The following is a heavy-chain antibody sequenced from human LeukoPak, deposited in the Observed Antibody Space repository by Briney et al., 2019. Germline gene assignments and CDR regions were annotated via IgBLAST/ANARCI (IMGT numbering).Heavy chain of an antibody. CDR2: ISTSGST. Sequence: SETLSLTCTVSGDSISNAYWSWIRQPAGKGLESIGHISTSGSTNYNPSLKSRVTMSVGTSKNQFSLKLSSVTAADTAVYYCARVRYSDSSVLTRKRSYYFDYWGQGTLVTVSS. D-gene: IGHD3-22*01. CDR1: GDSISNAY. V-gene: IGHV4-4*07. CDR3: ARVRYSDSSVLTRKRSYYFDY. J-gene: IGHJ4*02.